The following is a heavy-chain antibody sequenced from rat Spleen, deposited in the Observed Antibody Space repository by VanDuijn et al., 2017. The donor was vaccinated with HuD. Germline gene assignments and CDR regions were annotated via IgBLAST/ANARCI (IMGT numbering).Heavy chain of an antibody. Sequence: EVQLVESGGGLVQPGGSLKLSCAASGFTFSNYGTHWIRQAPTKGLEWVASISPSGGNTYYRDSVKGRFTISRDNAKSTLYLQMDSLRSEDTATYYCATDDYPGITRWFAYWGQGTLVTVSS. D-gene: IGHD1-4*01. CDR1: GFTFSNYG. J-gene: IGHJ3*01. CDR2: ISPSGGNT. CDR3: ATDDYPGITRWFAY. V-gene: IGHV5-19*01.